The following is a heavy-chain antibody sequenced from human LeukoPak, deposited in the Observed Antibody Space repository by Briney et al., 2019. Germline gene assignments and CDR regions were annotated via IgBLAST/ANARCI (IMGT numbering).Heavy chain of an antibody. V-gene: IGHV3-23*01. CDR3: AKPRGSPAPNYYFDY. CDR1: GFTFFINA. J-gene: IGHJ4*02. Sequence: PGGSLRLSCAASGFTFFINAMSWVRQAPGKGLEWVSSISGGGGSTYYADSVKGRFTISRDNSKNTLYLQMNSLRAEDTAVYYCAKPRGSPAPNYYFDYWGQGTLVTVSS. CDR2: ISGGGGST. D-gene: IGHD1-1*01.